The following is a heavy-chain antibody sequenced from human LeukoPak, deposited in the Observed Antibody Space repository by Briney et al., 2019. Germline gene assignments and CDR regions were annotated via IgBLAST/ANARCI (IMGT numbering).Heavy chain of an antibody. Sequence: GGSLRLSCAASGFTFSSYAMSWVRQAPGKGLEWVSGVSGSAYSTYYADSVQGRFTISRDNSKNTLYLQVNSLRADDTAVYYCAKNWGPFDMRGQGTMVTVSS. V-gene: IGHV3-23*01. CDR1: GFTFSSYA. D-gene: IGHD3-16*01. J-gene: IGHJ3*02. CDR2: VSGSAYST. CDR3: AKNWGPFDM.